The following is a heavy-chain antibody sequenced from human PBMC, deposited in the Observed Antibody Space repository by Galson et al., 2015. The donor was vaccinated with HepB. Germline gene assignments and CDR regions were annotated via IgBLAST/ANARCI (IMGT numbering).Heavy chain of an antibody. D-gene: IGHD2-8*01. CDR2: INAGNGNT. J-gene: IGHJ6*03. CDR1: GYTFTSYA. V-gene: IGHV1-3*01. CDR3: ARDWGMGPKGYYYYYYMDV. Sequence: SVKVSCKASGYTFTSYAMHWVRQAPGQRLEWMGWINAGNGNTKYSQKFQGRVTITRDTSASTAYMELSSLRSEDTAVYYCARDWGMGPKGYYYYYYMDVWGKGTTVTVSS.